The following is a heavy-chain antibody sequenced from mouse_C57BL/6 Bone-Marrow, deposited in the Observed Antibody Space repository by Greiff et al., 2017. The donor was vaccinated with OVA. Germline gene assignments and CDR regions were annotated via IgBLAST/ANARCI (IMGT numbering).Heavy chain of an antibody. CDR2: INYDGSST. CDR1: GFTFSDYY. CDR3: ARASTVARYFDV. D-gene: IGHD1-1*01. V-gene: IGHV5-16*01. J-gene: IGHJ1*03. Sequence: EVKVVESEGGLVQPGSSMKLSCTASGFTFSDYYMAWVRQVPEKGLEWVANINYDGSSTYYLDSLKSRFIISRDNAKNILYLQMSSLKSEDTATYYCARASTVARYFDVWGTGTTVTVSS.